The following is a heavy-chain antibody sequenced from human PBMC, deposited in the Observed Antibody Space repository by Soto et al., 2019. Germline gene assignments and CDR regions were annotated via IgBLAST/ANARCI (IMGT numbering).Heavy chain of an antibody. CDR2: INHSGST. CDR1: GGSFSGYY. V-gene: IGHV4-34*01. Sequence: SETLSLTCAVYGGSFSGYYWSWIRQPPGKGLEWIGEINHSGSTNYNPSLKSRVTISVDTSKNQFSLKLSSVTAADTAVYYCARVGGSGSYQYYYYYYYMDVWGKGTTVTVSS. CDR3: ARVGGSGSYQYYYYYYYMDV. D-gene: IGHD3-10*01. J-gene: IGHJ6*03.